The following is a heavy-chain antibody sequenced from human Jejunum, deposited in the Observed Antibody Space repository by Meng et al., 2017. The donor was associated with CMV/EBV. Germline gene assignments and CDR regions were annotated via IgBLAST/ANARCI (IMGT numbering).Heavy chain of an antibody. Sequence: QVQLVQSGAGLNKPGASVKVSCKASGYTFTSYAMNWVRQAPGQGLEWMGWINTNTGNPTYAQGFTGRFGFSLDTSVSTAYLQINSLRADDTAVYYCARDSPLDGYSLLDYWGQGTLVTVSS. CDR3: ARDSPLDGYSLLDY. CDR2: INTNTGNP. D-gene: IGHD5-24*01. J-gene: IGHJ4*02. V-gene: IGHV7-4-1*02. CDR1: GYTFTSYA.